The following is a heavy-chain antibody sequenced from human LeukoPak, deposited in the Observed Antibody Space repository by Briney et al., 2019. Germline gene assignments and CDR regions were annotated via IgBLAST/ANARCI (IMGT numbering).Heavy chain of an antibody. CDR1: GFSLSSYA. J-gene: IGHJ4*02. D-gene: IGHD5-12*01. CDR3: SRSAAAGRIVATFAY. V-gene: IGHV3-30*04. Sequence: PGGSLRLSCAASGFSLSSYAIHWVRQAPGKGLEWVAIISYVGSKKYYADSVKGRFTISRDNSKNTLYLQMNSLRAEDTAVYYCSRSAAAGRIVATFAYWGQGTLVIVSS. CDR2: ISYVGSKK.